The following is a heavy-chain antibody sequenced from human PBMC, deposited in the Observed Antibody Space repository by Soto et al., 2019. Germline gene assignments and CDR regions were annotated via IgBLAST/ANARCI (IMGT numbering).Heavy chain of an antibody. V-gene: IGHV3-9*01. CDR1: GFTVDAYP. Sequence: EVQLVESGGGWVQPGRSLRLSCAASGFTVDAYPMHWVRQAPGKGLEWVAGLAWDGGSIEYVDSVEGRFTISRDNANNSLYLQMSSLSDEDTALYYCVRDDAFDLLGQGTQVTVSS. CDR3: VRDDAFDL. J-gene: IGHJ3*01. CDR2: LAWDGGSI.